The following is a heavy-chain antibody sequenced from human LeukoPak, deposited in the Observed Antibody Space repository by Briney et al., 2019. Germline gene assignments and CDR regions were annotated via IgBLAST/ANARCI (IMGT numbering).Heavy chain of an antibody. Sequence: GGSLRLSCAASGFTFDDYAMHWVRQAPGKGLEGVSGISWNSGSIGYADSVKGRFTISRDNAKNSLYLQMNSLRAEDTALYYCAKSGLGSGSYYNNWFDPWGQGTLVTVSS. J-gene: IGHJ5*02. CDR1: GFTFDDYA. CDR2: ISWNSGSI. V-gene: IGHV3-9*01. CDR3: AKSGLGSGSYYNNWFDP. D-gene: IGHD3-10*01.